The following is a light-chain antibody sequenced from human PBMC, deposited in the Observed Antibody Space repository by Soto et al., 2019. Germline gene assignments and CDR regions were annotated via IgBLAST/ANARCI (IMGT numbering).Light chain of an antibody. CDR2: GAS. V-gene: IGKV3-15*01. Sequence: ETVMTQSPATLSVSPGERATLSCRSSQSISSNLAWYQQKPSQAPRLLVYGASTRATSFPARFSGSGSGTEFTLTISSLQSEDFAVYYCHQYNNWPYTFGQGTKLEIK. CDR1: QSISSN. CDR3: HQYNNWPYT. J-gene: IGKJ2*01.